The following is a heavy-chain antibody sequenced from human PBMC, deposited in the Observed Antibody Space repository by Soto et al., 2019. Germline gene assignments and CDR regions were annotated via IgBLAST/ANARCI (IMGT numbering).Heavy chain of an antibody. V-gene: IGHV4-4*07. CDR3: ARGGAGYCSGGTCSNFFYGMDV. J-gene: IGHJ6*02. CDR1: GGSIRSYY. Sequence: PSETLSLTCAVSGGSIRSYYWTGIRRPAGKGLEWIGRIYTTGTTNYNPSLKSRVTLSLDTSKNQFSLKLNSVTAADTAVYYCARGGAGYCSGGTCSNFFYGMDVWGQGTTVTVSS. CDR2: IYTTGTT. D-gene: IGHD2-15*01.